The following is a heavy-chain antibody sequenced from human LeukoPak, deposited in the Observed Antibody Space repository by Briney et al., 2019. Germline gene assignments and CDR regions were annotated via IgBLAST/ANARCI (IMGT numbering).Heavy chain of an antibody. Sequence: PGGSLRLSCAASGFTFSSYSMNWVRQARGKGLEWVSSITSSSSYIYCADSVEGRFTISRDHAKNSMYLQMNSLHAEETAVYNCARAGFQVAAADTDHWGQGTLVTVSS. CDR2: ITSSSSYI. J-gene: IGHJ4*02. CDR3: ARAGFQVAAADTDH. D-gene: IGHD6-13*01. CDR1: GFTFSSYS. V-gene: IGHV3-21*01.